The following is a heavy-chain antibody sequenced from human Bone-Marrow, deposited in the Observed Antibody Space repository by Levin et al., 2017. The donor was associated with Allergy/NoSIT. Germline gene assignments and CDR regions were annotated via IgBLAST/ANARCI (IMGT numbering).Heavy chain of an antibody. CDR1: GFTFSSYA. D-gene: IGHD3-22*01. Sequence: PGGSLRLSCAVSGFTFSSYAMSWVRQAPGKGLEWVSAISGSGGSTYYADSVKGRFTISRDNSKNTLYLQMNSLRAEDTAVYYCAKEKDSSGYGVNWFDPWGQGTLVTVSS. CDR2: ISGSGGST. V-gene: IGHV3-23*01. J-gene: IGHJ5*02. CDR3: AKEKDSSGYGVNWFDP.